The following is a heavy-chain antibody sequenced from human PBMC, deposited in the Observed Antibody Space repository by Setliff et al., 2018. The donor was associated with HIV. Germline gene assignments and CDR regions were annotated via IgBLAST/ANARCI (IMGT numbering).Heavy chain of an antibody. CDR2: IIPIIGIE. D-gene: IGHD2-15*01. CDR3: ARSDCSSVRCYLGHAFEI. CDR1: GGTFSDYT. Sequence: SVKVSCKASGGTFSDYTVNWVRQAPGQGLEWMGRIIPIIGIENYAQKFQGRVTITADKSTSTAYMELNSLRSDDAAIYYCARSDCSSVRCYLGHAFEIWGQGTMVTVSS. J-gene: IGHJ3*02. V-gene: IGHV1-69*02.